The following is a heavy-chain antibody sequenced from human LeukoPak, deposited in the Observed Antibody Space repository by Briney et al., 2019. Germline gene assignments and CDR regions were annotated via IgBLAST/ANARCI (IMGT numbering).Heavy chain of an antibody. V-gene: IGHV4-39*01. CDR1: GGSISSSSYY. J-gene: IGHJ4*02. Sequence: SETLSLTCTVSGGSISSSSYYWGWIRQPPGKGLEWIGSIYYSGSTYYNPSLKSRVTISVDTSKNQFSLKLSSVTAADTAVYYCARRTYGSSGYFDYWGQGTLVTLSS. CDR2: IYYSGST. D-gene: IGHD3-22*01. CDR3: ARRTYGSSGYFDY.